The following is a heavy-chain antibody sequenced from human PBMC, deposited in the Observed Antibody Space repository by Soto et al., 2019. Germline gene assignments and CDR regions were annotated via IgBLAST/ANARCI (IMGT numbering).Heavy chain of an antibody. CDR2: IYYSGST. CDR1: GGSISSSSYY. D-gene: IGHD6-19*01. CDR3: AGLVYGSGWEQYYFDY. Sequence: QLQLQESGPGLVKPSETLSLTCTVSGGSISSSSYYWGWIRQPPGKGLEWIGSIYYSGSTYYNPSLKSRVTISVDTSKNQFSLKLSSVTAADTAVYYCAGLVYGSGWEQYYFDYWGQGTLVTVSS. V-gene: IGHV4-39*01. J-gene: IGHJ4*02.